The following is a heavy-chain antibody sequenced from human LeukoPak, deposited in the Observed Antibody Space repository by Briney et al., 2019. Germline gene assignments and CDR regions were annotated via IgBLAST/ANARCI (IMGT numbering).Heavy chain of an antibody. CDR2: ISSSSSYI. D-gene: IGHD6-19*01. CDR3: ARDRSSGWYSFDP. V-gene: IGHV3-21*01. J-gene: IGHJ5*02. CDR1: GFTFSSYS. Sequence: PGGSLRLSCAASGFTFSSYSMNWVRQAPGKGLEWVSSISSSSSYIYYADSVKGRFTISRDNAKNSLYLQMNSLRAEDTAVYYCARDRSSGWYSFDPWGQGTLVTVSS.